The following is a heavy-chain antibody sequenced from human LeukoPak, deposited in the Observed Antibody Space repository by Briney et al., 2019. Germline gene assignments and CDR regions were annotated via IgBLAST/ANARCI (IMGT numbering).Heavy chain of an antibody. CDR3: AKTGTDTAMVPQYYFDY. Sequence: GSLRLSCAASGFTFSSYAMSWVRQAPGKGLEWVSAISGSGGSTYYADSVKGRFTISRDNSKNTLYLQMNSLRAEDTAVYYCAKTGTDTAMVPQYYFDYWGQGTLVTVSS. D-gene: IGHD5-18*01. CDR2: ISGSGGST. CDR1: GFTFSSYA. V-gene: IGHV3-23*01. J-gene: IGHJ4*02.